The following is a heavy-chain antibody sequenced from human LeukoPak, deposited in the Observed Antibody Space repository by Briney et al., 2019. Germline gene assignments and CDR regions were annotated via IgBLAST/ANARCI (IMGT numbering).Heavy chain of an antibody. D-gene: IGHD3-22*01. J-gene: IGHJ6*02. CDR2: IWYDGSNK. CDR1: GFTFSSYG. CDR3: ARDHYYDSSGYYYVGYGMDV. V-gene: IGHV3-33*01. Sequence: GGSLRLSCAASGFTFSSYGMHWVRQAPGKGLEWVAVIWYDGSNKCYADSVKGRSTISRDDSKNTLYLQMNSLRAEDTAVYYCARDHYYDSSGYYYVGYGMDVWGQGTAVTVSS.